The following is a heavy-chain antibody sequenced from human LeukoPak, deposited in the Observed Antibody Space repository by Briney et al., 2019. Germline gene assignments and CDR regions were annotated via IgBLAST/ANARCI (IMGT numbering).Heavy chain of an antibody. D-gene: IGHD6-6*01. CDR3: ARSRIAARLYGMDV. CDR2: ISAYNGNT. V-gene: IGHV1-18*01. J-gene: IGHJ6*02. CDR1: GYTFTSYG. Sequence: ASVKVSCKSSGYTFTSYGISWVRQAPGQGLEWMGWISAYNGNTNYAQKLKGRVTMTTDTSTSTAYMELRSLRSDDTAVYYCARSRIAARLYGMDVWGQGTTVTVSS.